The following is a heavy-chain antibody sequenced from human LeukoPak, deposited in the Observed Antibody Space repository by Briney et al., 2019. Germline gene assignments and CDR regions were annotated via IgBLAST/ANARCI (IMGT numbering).Heavy chain of an antibody. V-gene: IGHV4-39*07. CDR2: IYYSGST. CDR1: GGSISSSSYY. CDR3: ARESSLLWFGESYDAFDI. J-gene: IGHJ3*02. Sequence: SETLSLTCTVSGGSISSSSYYWGWIRQPPGKGLEWIGSIYYSGSTYYNPSLKSRVTISVDTSKNQFSLKLSSATAADTAVYYCARESSLLWFGESYDAFDIWGQGTMVTVSS. D-gene: IGHD3-10*01.